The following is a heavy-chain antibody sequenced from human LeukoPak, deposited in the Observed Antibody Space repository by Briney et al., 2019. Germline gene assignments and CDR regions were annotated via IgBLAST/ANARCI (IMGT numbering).Heavy chain of an antibody. V-gene: IGHV1-8*02. D-gene: IGHD1-14*01. J-gene: IGHJ5*02. CDR1: GYTLTSYD. CDR3: ARSDGRRDWFDP. Sequence: GASVKVSCKASGYTLTSYDINWVRQATGQGLEWMGWMNPNSGNTGYAQKFQGRVTMTRDTSTSTVYMELSSLRSEDTAVYYCARSDGRRDWFDPWGQGTLVTVSS. CDR2: MNPNSGNT.